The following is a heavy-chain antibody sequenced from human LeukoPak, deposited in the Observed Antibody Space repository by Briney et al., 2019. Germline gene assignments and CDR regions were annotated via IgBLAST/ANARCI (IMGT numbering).Heavy chain of an antibody. CDR1: GFTFSDYS. D-gene: IGHD2/OR15-2a*01. CDR2: IGIDSGNT. CDR3: ARRGPGTFYRDAFDI. J-gene: IGHJ3*02. V-gene: IGHV3-48*01. Sequence: GGSLRLSCAASGFTFSDYSMNWVRQAPGKGLEWISYIGIDSGNTNYADSVKGRFTISVDKSISTAYLQWSSLKASDTAMYYCARRGPGTFYRDAFDIWGQGTMVTVSS.